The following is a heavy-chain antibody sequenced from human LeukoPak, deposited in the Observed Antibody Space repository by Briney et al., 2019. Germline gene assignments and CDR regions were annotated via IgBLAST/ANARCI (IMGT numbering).Heavy chain of an antibody. J-gene: IGHJ4*02. V-gene: IGHV3-23*01. CDR3: AREAEDTGRSYYFDY. D-gene: IGHD3-10*01. CDR2: ISGNDGST. CDR1: GFTLTNYA. Sequence: PGGSLRLSCAASGFTLTNYAMSWVRQAPGKGLEWVSVISGNDGSTYYAHSVKGRFTISRDNSRNTLYLQMNSLRAEGTAVHYCAREAEDTGRSYYFDYWGQGTLVTVSS.